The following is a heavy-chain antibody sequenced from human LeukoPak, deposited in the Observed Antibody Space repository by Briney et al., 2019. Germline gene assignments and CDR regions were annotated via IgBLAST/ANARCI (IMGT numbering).Heavy chain of an antibody. CDR1: GYTFTSYY. CDR2: INPGEGNT. J-gene: IGHJ4*02. V-gene: IGHV1-46*01. Sequence: ASVKVSCKASGYTFTSYYLHWVRQAPGQGLEWMGIINPGEGNTNYAQKSQGRVTMTRDTSTSTVYMELSSLRAEDAAVYYCARAGDTTGYYLGSRFDYWGQGTLVTVSS. D-gene: IGHD3-9*01. CDR3: ARAGDTTGYYLGSRFDY.